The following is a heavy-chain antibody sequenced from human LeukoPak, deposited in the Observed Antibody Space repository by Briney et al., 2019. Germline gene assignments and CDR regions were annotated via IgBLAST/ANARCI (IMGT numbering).Heavy chain of an antibody. CDR3: VKDELAVAIVDY. CDR1: GIIFSHYA. V-gene: IGHV3-23*01. J-gene: IGHJ4*02. D-gene: IGHD6-19*01. CDR2: ISKSGDET. Sequence: GGSLRLSCEASGIIFSHYAMSWVRQAPGKGLEWVSAISKSGDETYYADSVKGRFAISRDNSKNTFYLQMNSLRAEDSAVYFCVKDELAVAIVDYWGQGTLVTVSS.